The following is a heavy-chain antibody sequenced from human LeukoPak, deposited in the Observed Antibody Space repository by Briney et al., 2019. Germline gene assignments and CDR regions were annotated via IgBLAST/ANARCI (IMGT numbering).Heavy chain of an antibody. D-gene: IGHD3-22*01. CDR3: ARGGSYYDSSGYQDY. CDR2: IYYSGST. V-gene: IGHV4-59*01. CDR1: GGSISSYY. J-gene: IGHJ4*02. Sequence: SSETLSLTCTVSGGSISSYYWSWIRQPPGKGLEWIGYIYYSGSTNYNPSLKSRVTISVDTSKNQFSLKLSSVTAADTAVYYCARGGSYYDSSGYQDYWGQGTLVTVSS.